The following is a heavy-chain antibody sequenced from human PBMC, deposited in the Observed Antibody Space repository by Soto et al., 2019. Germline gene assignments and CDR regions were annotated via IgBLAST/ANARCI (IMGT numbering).Heavy chain of an antibody. V-gene: IGHV1-18*01. CDR2: ISAYNGNT. Sequence: QVQLVQSGAEVKKPGASVKVSCKASGYTFTCYGISWVRQAPGQGLEWMGWISAYNGNTNYAQKLQGRVTMTTDTSTSTAYMELRSLRSDDTAVYFCARAVEDTAMVGYWYFDLWGRGTLVTVSS. J-gene: IGHJ2*01. CDR1: GYTFTCYG. CDR3: ARAVEDTAMVGYWYFDL. D-gene: IGHD5-18*01.